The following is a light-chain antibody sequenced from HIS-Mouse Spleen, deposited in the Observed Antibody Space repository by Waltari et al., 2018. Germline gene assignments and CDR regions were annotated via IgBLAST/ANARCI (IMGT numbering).Light chain of an antibody. CDR3: AAWDDSLSGNVV. CDR1: SSNIGSNY. Sequence: QSVLTQPPSASGTPGQRVTISCSGSSSNIGSNYVYWYQQLPGTAPKILIYRNNQRPSGVPDRFSGSKSGTSASLAISGLRSEDEADYYCAAWDDSLSGNVVFGGGTKLTVL. CDR2: RNN. V-gene: IGLV1-47*01. J-gene: IGLJ2*01.